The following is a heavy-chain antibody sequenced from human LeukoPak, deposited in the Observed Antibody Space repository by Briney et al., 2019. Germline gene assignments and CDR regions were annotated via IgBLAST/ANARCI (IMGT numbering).Heavy chain of an antibody. CDR1: GYSISSGYY. CDR2: FDHSGST. D-gene: IGHD2-15*01. Sequence: SETLSLTCTVSGYSISSGYYWGWIRQPPEKGLEWIGSFDHSGSTFYNPSLKSRVTISVDTSKNQFSLKLSSVTAADTAMYYCAREYCSGGSCYSGYWGQGNLVTVSS. J-gene: IGHJ4*02. V-gene: IGHV4-38-2*02. CDR3: AREYCSGGSCYSGY.